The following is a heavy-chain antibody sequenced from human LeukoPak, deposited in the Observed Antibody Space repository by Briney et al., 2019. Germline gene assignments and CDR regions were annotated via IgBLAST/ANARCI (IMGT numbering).Heavy chain of an antibody. D-gene: IGHD3-22*01. CDR2: IYTSGST. J-gene: IGHJ4*02. V-gene: IGHV4-61*02. CDR1: GGSISSGSYY. CDR3: ARSVITMTTFDY. Sequence: SQTLPLTCTVSGGSISSGSYYWSWIRQPAGKGLEWIGRIYTSGSTNYNPSLKSRVTISVDTSKNQFSLKLSSVTAADTAVYYCARSVITMTTFDYWGQGTLVTVSS.